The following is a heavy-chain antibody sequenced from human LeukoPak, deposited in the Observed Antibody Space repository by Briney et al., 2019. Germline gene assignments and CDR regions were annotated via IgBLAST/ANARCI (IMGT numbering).Heavy chain of an antibody. CDR1: GYSFTNFW. D-gene: IGHD4-23*01. CDR2: IYPGDSDT. Sequence: GESLKISCKGSGYSFTNFWIGWVRQMPGKGLEWMGIIYPGDSDTTYSPSFQGHVTISADKSISTAYLQWSSLKASDTAIYYCARRLPYGSNNPFDYWGQGTLVTVSS. CDR3: ARRLPYGSNNPFDY. V-gene: IGHV5-51*01. J-gene: IGHJ4*02.